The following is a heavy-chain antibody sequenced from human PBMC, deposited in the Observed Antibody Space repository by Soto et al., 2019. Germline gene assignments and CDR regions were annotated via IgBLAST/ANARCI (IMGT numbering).Heavy chain of an antibody. Sequence: SETLSLTCTVSGDSINTYYWSWIRQPPGKGLEWIGFIYYSETPTYNPSLKSRVTMSVDTSKKQVSLRLSSVTAADTAMYSFTRGREQWLLRAFDIWGQGTMVTASS. V-gene: IGHV4-59*01. CDR3: TRGREQWLLRAFDI. CDR1: GDSINTYY. D-gene: IGHD6-19*01. CDR2: IYYSETP. J-gene: IGHJ3*02.